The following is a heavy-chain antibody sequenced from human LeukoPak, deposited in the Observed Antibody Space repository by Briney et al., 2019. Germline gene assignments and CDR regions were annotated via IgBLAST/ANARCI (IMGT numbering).Heavy chain of an antibody. CDR1: GGSFSGYY. CDR3: ARDDGWELLGGAFDI. J-gene: IGHJ3*02. V-gene: IGHV4-34*01. CDR2: INHSGST. D-gene: IGHD1-26*01. Sequence: PSETLSLTCAVYGGSFSGYYWSWIRQPPGKGLEWIGEINHSGSTNYNPSLKSRVTISVDTSKSQFSLKLSSVTAADTAVYYCARDDGWELLGGAFDIWGQGTMVTVSS.